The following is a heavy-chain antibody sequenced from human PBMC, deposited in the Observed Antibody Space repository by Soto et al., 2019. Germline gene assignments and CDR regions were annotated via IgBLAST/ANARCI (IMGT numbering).Heavy chain of an antibody. V-gene: IGHV4-59*01. J-gene: IGHJ6*02. Sequence: KTSETLSLTCSVSGGSIRTYYWNWIRQPPGGGLEWIAYIHYSGVTNYSPSLRGRVSISIDRSNNEFSLKVSSVTAADTAVYYCARDRAEGSSSTPAGGMDVWGPGTTVTVS. CDR3: ARDRAEGSSSTPAGGMDV. CDR1: GGSIRTYY. D-gene: IGHD6-6*01. CDR2: IHYSGVT.